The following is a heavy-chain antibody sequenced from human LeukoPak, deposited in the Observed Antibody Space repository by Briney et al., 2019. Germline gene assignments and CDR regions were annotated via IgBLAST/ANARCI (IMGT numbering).Heavy chain of an antibody. V-gene: IGHV3-11*01. CDR1: GFTFSDYY. CDR2: ISSSSSTI. J-gene: IGHJ4*02. D-gene: IGHD2-15*01. Sequence: GGSLRLSCAASGFTFSDYYMSWIRQAPGKGLEWVSYISSSSSTIYYADSVKGRFTISRDNAKNSLYLQMNSLRAEDTAVYYCARDRARYCSGGSCYTYFDYWGQGTLVTVSS. CDR3: ARDRARYCSGGSCYTYFDY.